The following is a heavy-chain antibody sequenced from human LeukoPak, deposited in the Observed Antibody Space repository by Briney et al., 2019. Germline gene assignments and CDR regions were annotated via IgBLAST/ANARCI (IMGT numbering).Heavy chain of an antibody. CDR2: ITGSGITT. CDR1: GFTFSTYG. Sequence: GGSLRLSCAASGFTFSTYGMHWVRQAPGKGLEWVSGITGSGITTYYGDSVKGRFTISRDNSKNTVYLQMNSLIVEDTAVYYCARRAGIYSHPYDYWGQGTLVTVSS. V-gene: IGHV3-23*01. CDR3: ARRAGIYSHPYDY. J-gene: IGHJ4*02. D-gene: IGHD1-14*01.